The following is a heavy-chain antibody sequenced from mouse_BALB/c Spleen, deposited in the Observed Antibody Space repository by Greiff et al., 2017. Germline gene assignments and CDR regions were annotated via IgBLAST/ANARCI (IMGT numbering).Heavy chain of an antibody. D-gene: IGHD2-14*01. CDR2: IHYSGST. Sequence: VQLQQSGPDLVKPSQSLSLTCTVTGYSITSGYSWHWIRQFPGNKLEWMGYIHYSGSTNYNPSLKSRISITRDTSKNQFFLQLNSVTTEDTATYYCGSGSSYRYDVFAYWGQGTLVTVSA. CDR1: GYSITSGYS. V-gene: IGHV3-1*02. CDR3: GSGSSYRYDVFAY. J-gene: IGHJ3*01.